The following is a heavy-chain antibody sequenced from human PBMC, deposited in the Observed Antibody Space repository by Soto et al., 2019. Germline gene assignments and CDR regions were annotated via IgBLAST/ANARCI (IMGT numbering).Heavy chain of an antibody. CDR1: GDSISSTGC. D-gene: IGHD6-19*01. V-gene: IGHV4-4*02. J-gene: IGHJ4*02. Sequence: PSATLSLTCAVSGDSISSTGCWPWVRQPPGKGLEWIGYIFYTVSTNYNPSLKSRVTLSVDTPKNQFSLRLSSVTAADTAVYYCARVGSSGWSPDYWGQGTLVTVSS. CDR3: ARVGSSGWSPDY. CDR2: IFYTVST.